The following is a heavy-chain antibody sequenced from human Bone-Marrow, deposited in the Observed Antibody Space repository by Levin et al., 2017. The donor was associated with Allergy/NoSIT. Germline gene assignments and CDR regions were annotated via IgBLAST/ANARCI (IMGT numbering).Heavy chain of an antibody. J-gene: IGHJ6*02. D-gene: IGHD5-18*01. Sequence: PSETLSLTCTVSGGSISSYYWSWIRQPPGKGLEWIGYIYYSGSTNYNPSLKSRVTISVDTSKNQFSLKLSSVTAADTAVYYCARGIDTAMANNNYYYYYYGMDGWGQGTTVTVSS. CDR2: IYYSGST. CDR1: GGSISSYY. CDR3: ARGIDTAMANNNYYYYYYGMDG. V-gene: IGHV4-59*01.